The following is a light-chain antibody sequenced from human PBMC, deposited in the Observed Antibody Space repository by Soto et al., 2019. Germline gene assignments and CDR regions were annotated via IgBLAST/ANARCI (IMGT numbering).Light chain of an antibody. Sequence: EIVMTHSPATLSVSPWEIATLSCRASQSVSSNLAWYQQKPGQAPRLLIYGASTRATGIPGRFSGSGSGTDFTLTIDNLQSEDFAVYYCQHYYTWPRSFGGGTKVDIK. V-gene: IGKV3D-15*01. CDR1: QSVSSN. CDR2: GAS. CDR3: QHYYTWPRS. J-gene: IGKJ4*01.